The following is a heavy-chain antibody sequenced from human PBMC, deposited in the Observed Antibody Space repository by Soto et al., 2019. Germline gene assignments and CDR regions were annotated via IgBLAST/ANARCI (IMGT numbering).Heavy chain of an antibody. V-gene: IGHV3-23*01. Sequence: GGSLRLSCAAPGFTFSSYAMSWVRQAPGKGLEWVSAISGSGGSTYYADSVKGRFTISRDNSKNTLYLQMNSLRAEDTAVYYCAKGVYGDYVWFEYWCQGTLVTVSS. CDR3: AKGVYGDYVWFEY. J-gene: IGHJ4*02. CDR2: ISGSGGST. D-gene: IGHD4-17*01. CDR1: GFTFSSYA.